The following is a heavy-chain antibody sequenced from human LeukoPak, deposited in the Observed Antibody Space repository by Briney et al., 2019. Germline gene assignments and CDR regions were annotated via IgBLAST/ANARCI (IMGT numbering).Heavy chain of an antibody. Sequence: GGSLRLSCGASGFTFSNSAMSWVRQAPGKGLGWVASIGGSGYNTYYADSVKGRFTFSRDNSKNTLYLQMNSLRAEDTAVYYCAKDYDYGGFAYWGQGTLVTVSS. V-gene: IGHV3-23*01. CDR3: AKDYDYGGFAY. J-gene: IGHJ4*02. CDR2: IGGSGYNT. CDR1: GFTFSNSA. D-gene: IGHD4-17*01.